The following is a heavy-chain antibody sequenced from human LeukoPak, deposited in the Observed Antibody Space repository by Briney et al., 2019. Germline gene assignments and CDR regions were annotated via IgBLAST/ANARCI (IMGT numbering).Heavy chain of an antibody. D-gene: IGHD1-1*01. Sequence: GESLKISCKGSGYSFTTYWIGWVRQMPGKGLEWMGIIYPSDSDTRYSPSFEGQVTISADMSINTTYLQWSRLKASDTAKYYCAGRPPGNSAFHIWGQGTMVTVSS. CDR2: IYPSDSDT. J-gene: IGHJ3*02. CDR3: AGRPPGNSAFHI. V-gene: IGHV5-51*01. CDR1: GYSFTTYW.